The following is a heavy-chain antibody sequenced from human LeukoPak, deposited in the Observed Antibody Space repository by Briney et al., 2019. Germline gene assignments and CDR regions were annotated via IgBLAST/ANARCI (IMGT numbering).Heavy chain of an antibody. CDR2: IWYDGSNK. CDR1: GFIFSSYG. J-gene: IGHJ4*02. CDR3: ARDGTFSPSSSSPDY. D-gene: IGHD6-13*01. Sequence: GRSLRLSCAASGFIFSSYGMHWVRQAPGKGLEWVAVIWYDGSNKYYADSVKGRFTIPRDNSKNTLYLQMNSLRAEDTAVYYCARDGTFSPSSSSPDYWGQGTLVTVSS. V-gene: IGHV3-33*01.